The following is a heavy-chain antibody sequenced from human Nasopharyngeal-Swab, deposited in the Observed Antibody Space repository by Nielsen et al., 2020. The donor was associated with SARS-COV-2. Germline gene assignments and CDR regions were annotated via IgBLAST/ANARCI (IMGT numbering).Heavy chain of an antibody. Sequence: ASVQVSCKASGYTFTGYYMHWVRQAPGQGLEWMGRINPNSGGTNYAQKFQGRVTMTRDTSISTAYMELSRLRSDDTAVYYCARDLGYIRYCSGGSCYQDYWGQGTLVTVSS. CDR1: GYTFTGYY. CDR3: ARDLGYIRYCSGGSCYQDY. D-gene: IGHD2-15*01. V-gene: IGHV1-2*06. CDR2: INPNSGGT. J-gene: IGHJ4*02.